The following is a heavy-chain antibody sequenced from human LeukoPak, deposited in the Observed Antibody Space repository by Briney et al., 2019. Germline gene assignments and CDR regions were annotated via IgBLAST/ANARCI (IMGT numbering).Heavy chain of an antibody. Sequence: PGGSLRLSCAASGFTFSSYSMNWVRQAPRKGLEWVSYISSSSSTIYYADSVKGRFTISRDNAKNSLYLQMNSLRAEDTAVYYCATSARTYLGSSLDYWGQGTLVTVSS. CDR1: GFTFSSYS. V-gene: IGHV3-48*01. D-gene: IGHD2-15*01. CDR2: ISSSSSTI. J-gene: IGHJ4*02. CDR3: ATSARTYLGSSLDY.